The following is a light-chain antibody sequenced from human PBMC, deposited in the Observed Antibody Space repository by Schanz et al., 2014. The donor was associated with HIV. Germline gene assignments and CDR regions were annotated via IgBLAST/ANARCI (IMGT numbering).Light chain of an antibody. CDR1: QRLSSSY. J-gene: IGKJ1*01. V-gene: IGKV3-15*01. CDR3: QQYNNWPQT. Sequence: EIVLTQSPGSLSLSPGGRATLSCGASQRLSSSYLAWYQQKPGQAPRLLIYGASTRATGIPARFSGSGSGTEFTLTISSLQSEDFAVYYCQQYNNWPQTFGQGTKVEIK. CDR2: GAS.